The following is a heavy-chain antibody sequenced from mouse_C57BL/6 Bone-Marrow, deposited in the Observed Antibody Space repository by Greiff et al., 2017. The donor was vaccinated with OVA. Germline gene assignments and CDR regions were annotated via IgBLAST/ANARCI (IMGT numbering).Heavy chain of an antibody. CDR1: GYTFTSYT. CDR2: INPSSGYT. J-gene: IGHJ1*03. D-gene: IGHD2-14*01. V-gene: IGHV1-4*01. CDR3: ARVEGYNWYFDV. Sequence: VHLVESGAELARPGASVKMSCKASGYTFTSYTMHWVKQRPGQGLEWIGYINPSSGYTKYNQKFKDKATLTADKSSSTAYMQLSSLTSEDSAVYYCARVEGYNWYFDVWGTGTTVTVSS.